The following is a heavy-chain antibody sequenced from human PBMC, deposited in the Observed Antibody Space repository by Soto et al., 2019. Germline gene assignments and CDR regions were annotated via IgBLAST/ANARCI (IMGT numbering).Heavy chain of an antibody. D-gene: IGHD1-7*01. CDR3: ARESKLGAFDI. J-gene: IGHJ3*02. CDR2: ISGSGGST. V-gene: IGHV3-23*01. CDR1: GFTFSSYA. Sequence: GGSLRLSCAASGFTFSSYAMSWVRQAPGKGLEWVAAISGSGGSTYYADSVKGRFTISRDNSKNTLYLQMNSLRDEDTAVDYCARESKLGAFDIWGQGTMVTVSS.